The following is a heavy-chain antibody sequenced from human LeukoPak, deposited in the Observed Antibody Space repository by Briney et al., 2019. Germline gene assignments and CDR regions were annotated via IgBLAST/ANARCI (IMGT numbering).Heavy chain of an antibody. CDR3: ARVPHI. J-gene: IGHJ3*02. CDR1: GGPISSYY. Sequence: SETLSLTCTVSGGPISSYYWSWIRQPPGKGLEWIGYIYYSGSTNYNPSLKSRVTISVDTSKNQFSLKLSSVTAADTAVYYCARVPHIWGQGTMVTVSS. CDR2: IYYSGST. V-gene: IGHV4-59*01.